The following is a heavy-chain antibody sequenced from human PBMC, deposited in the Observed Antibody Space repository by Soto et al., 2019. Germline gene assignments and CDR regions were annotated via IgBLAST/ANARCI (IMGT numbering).Heavy chain of an antibody. D-gene: IGHD6-19*01. J-gene: IGHJ4*02. CDR2: IWYDGTNK. Sequence: GGSLRLSCAGSGFSFGSYEMHWVRQAPGKGLEWVAVIWYDGTNKYYADSVKGRFTISRDNSKNTLYLQMNSLRAEDTAVYYCARDLGQWPLSYFDYWGQGTLVTVSS. CDR1: GFSFGSYE. CDR3: ARDLGQWPLSYFDY. V-gene: IGHV3-33*08.